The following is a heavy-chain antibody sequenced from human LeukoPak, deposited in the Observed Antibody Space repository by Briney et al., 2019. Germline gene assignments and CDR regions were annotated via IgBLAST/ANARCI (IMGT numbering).Heavy chain of an antibody. CDR3: AREDWYAFHS. D-gene: IGHD6-13*01. J-gene: IGHJ3*02. Sequence: GASVKVSCKASGYSFSSYGISWVRQAPGQGLEWMGIINPRGGSTSYAQKFQGRVTMTRDTSTSTVYMEMSSLRSEDTAVYYCAREDWYAFHSWGQGTMVTVSS. CDR2: INPRGGST. V-gene: IGHV1-46*01. CDR1: GYSFSSYG.